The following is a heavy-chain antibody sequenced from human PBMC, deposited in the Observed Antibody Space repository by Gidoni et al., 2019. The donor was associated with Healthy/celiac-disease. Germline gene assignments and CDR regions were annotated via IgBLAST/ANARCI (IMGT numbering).Heavy chain of an antibody. Sequence: EVQLVESGGGLIQPGGSLRLSCAASGFTVSRNYMSWVRQAPGKGLEWVSVIYSGGSTYYADSVKGRFTISRDNSKNTLYLRMNSLRAEDTAVYYCAREAVAGRNWYFDLWGRGTLVTVSS. CDR3: AREAVAGRNWYFDL. V-gene: IGHV3-53*01. CDR1: GFTVSRNY. CDR2: IYSGGST. D-gene: IGHD6-19*01. J-gene: IGHJ2*01.